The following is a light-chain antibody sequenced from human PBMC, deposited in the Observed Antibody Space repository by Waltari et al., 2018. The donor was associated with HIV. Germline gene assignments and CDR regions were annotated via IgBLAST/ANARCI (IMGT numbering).Light chain of an antibody. Sequence: QAALTQPASVSGSPGQSITISCTGTSSDVGSYNLVSWYQQHPGKAPKLMIYEVSQRPSGVSKRVSGSKSGNTASLTIAGRQAEDEADYYCCSYAGSSTYVFGTGTKVTVL. CDR2: EVS. J-gene: IGLJ1*01. CDR1: SSDVGSYNL. CDR3: CSYAGSSTYV. V-gene: IGLV2-23*02.